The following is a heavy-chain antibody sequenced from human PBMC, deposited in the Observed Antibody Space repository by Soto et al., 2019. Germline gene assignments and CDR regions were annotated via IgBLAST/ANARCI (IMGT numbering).Heavy chain of an antibody. CDR2: IYYSGST. D-gene: IGHD2-15*01. Sequence: TLYLTFTVSGCSISSRCYYWSWIRQHPGKGLEWIGYIYYSGSTYYNPSLKSRVTISVDTSKNQFSLKLSSVTAADTAVYYCARDGSPATYCSGGSCLLYWGQGTLVTVSS. J-gene: IGHJ4*02. CDR3: ARDGSPATYCSGGSCLLY. CDR1: GCSISSRCYY. V-gene: IGHV4-31*03.